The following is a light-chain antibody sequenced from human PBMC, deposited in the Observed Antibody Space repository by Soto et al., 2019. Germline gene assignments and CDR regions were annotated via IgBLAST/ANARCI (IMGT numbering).Light chain of an antibody. V-gene: IGKV3-20*01. Sequence: EIVLTQSLGTLSLFPGERATLSCRASQSVSSSYLAWYQQKPGQAPRLLIYGASSRATGIPDRFSGSGSGTDFTLTISRLEPEDFAVYYCQQYGSSSTFGPGTKVDIK. J-gene: IGKJ3*01. CDR1: QSVSSSY. CDR3: QQYGSSST. CDR2: GAS.